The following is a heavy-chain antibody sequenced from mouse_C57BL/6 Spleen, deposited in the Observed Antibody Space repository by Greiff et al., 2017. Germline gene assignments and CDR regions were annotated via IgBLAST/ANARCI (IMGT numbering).Heavy chain of an antibody. D-gene: IGHD1-1*01. CDR2: IDPSDSYT. Sequence: QVQLQQPGAELVMPGASVKLSCKASGYTFTSYWMHWVKQRPGQGLEWIGEIDPSDSYTNYNQKFKGKSTLTVDKSSCTAYVQLSSLTSEDSAVYYCARWRAYGSRYLDYWGQGTTLTVSS. CDR3: ARWRAYGSRYLDY. J-gene: IGHJ2*01. CDR1: GYTFTSYW. V-gene: IGHV1-69*01.